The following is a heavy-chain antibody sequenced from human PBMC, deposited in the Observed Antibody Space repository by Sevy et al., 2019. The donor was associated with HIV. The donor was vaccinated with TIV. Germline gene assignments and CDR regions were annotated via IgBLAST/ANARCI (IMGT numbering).Heavy chain of an antibody. CDR2: ISYDGSNK. J-gene: IGHJ6*02. Sequence: GGSLRLSCAASGFTFSSYGMHWVRQAPGKGLEWVAVISYDGSNKYYADSVKGRFTISRDNSKNTLYLQMNSLRAEDTAVYYCAKGDGYNFHYYDGMDVWGQGTTVTVSS. V-gene: IGHV3-30*18. CDR3: AKGDGYNFHYYDGMDV. CDR1: GFTFSSYG. D-gene: IGHD5-12*01.